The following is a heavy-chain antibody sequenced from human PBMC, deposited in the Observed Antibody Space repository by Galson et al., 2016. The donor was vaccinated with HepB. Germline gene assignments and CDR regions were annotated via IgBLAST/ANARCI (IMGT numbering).Heavy chain of an antibody. J-gene: IGHJ4*02. CDR2: TYYRSNWYY. Sequence: CAISGDSVSSDSGVWNWIRQSPSRGLEWLGRTYYRSNWYYDYALSVRSRIVINPDTSRNQFSLQLNSVTPDDTAVYYCARDARGSTYFDYWSQGTLVTVSS. CDR3: ARDARGSTYFDY. D-gene: IGHD3-10*01. CDR1: GDSVSSDSGV. V-gene: IGHV6-1*01.